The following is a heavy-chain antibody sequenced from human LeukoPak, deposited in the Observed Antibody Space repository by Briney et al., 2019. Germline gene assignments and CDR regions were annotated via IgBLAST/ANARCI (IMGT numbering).Heavy chain of an antibody. CDR3: ARDAGGPYNTSSEWFDP. J-gene: IGHJ5*02. D-gene: IGHD6-6*01. Sequence: ASVKVSCKASGYTFTGYYMHWERQAPGQGLEWMGWINPNSGGTNYAQKFQGSVTMTRDTSISTAYMELSRLRSEDTAVYYCARDAGGPYNTSSEWFDPWGQGTLVTVSS. V-gene: IGHV1-2*02. CDR2: INPNSGGT. CDR1: GYTFTGYY.